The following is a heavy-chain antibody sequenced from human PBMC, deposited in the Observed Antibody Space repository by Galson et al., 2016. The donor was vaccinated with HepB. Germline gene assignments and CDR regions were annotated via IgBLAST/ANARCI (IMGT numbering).Heavy chain of an antibody. CDR1: GFTFSLAW. Sequence: SLRLSCAGYGFTFSLAWMNWVRQAPGKGLEWVGRMKSKGGGGTTDVAAPVKGRFSITRDDSKNTLYMHMLRLTAEDTAVYYCIHDWDYNYGMNVWGQGTTVTVSS. V-gene: IGHV3-15*01. J-gene: IGHJ6*02. D-gene: IGHD2-21*01. CDR2: MKSKGGGGTT. CDR3: IHDWDYNYGMNV.